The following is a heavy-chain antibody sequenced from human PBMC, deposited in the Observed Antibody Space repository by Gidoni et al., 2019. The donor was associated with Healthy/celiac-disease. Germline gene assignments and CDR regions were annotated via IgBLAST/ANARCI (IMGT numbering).Heavy chain of an antibody. CDR3: AREAMVTGGFDY. Sequence: YMSWVRQAPGSGLEWVSVIYSGGSTYYADPVKGRFTISRDNSKNTLYLQMNSLRAEDTAVYYCAREAMVTGGFDYWGQGTLVTVSS. J-gene: IGHJ4*02. CDR1: Y. D-gene: IGHD5-18*01. V-gene: IGHV3-53*01. CDR2: IYSGGST.